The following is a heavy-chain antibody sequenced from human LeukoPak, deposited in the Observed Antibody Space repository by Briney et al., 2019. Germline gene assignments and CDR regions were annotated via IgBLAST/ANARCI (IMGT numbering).Heavy chain of an antibody. CDR2: INHSGST. Sequence: SETLSLTCAVYGGSFSGYYWSWIRQPPGKGLEWIGEINHSGSTNYNPSLKSRVTISVDTSKNQFSLKLSSVTAADTAVYYCARGARKYFQNWGQGTLVTVSS. J-gene: IGHJ1*01. CDR1: GGSFSGYY. CDR3: ARGARKYFQN. V-gene: IGHV4-34*01.